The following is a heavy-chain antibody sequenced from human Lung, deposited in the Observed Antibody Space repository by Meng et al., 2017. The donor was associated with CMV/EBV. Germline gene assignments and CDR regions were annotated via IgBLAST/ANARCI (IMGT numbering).Heavy chain of an antibody. J-gene: IGHJ4*02. Sequence: VQLVESGGGLVQPGGSLRLSCVASGFTFSNNWMYWVRQAPGKGLLWVSFINTDGSSTNYADSVKGRFTISRDNAKNIMYLQMNSLRAEDTAVYYCANVAYGSPFHWGQGTLVTVSS. CDR1: GFTFSNNW. V-gene: IGHV3-74*01. D-gene: IGHD3-10*01. CDR3: ANVAYGSPFH. CDR2: INTDGSST.